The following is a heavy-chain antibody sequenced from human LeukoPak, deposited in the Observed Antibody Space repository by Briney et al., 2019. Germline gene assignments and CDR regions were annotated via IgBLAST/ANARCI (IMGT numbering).Heavy chain of an antibody. V-gene: IGHV1-69*13. J-gene: IGHJ4*02. Sequence: SVKVSCKASGYTFTGYYMHWVRQAPGQGLEWMGGIIPIFGTANYAQKFQGRVTITADESTSTAYMELSSLRSEDTAVYYCARGSPPRVYYDRSGYYSYYFDYWGQGTLVTVSS. CDR3: ARGSPPRVYYDRSGYYSYYFDY. CDR2: IIPIFGTA. D-gene: IGHD3-22*01. CDR1: GYTFTGYY.